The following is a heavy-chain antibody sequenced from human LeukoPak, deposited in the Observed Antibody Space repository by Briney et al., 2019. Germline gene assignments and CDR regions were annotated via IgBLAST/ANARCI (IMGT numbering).Heavy chain of an antibody. CDR2: IYYSGST. Sequence: PSETLSLTCTVSGGPISGSSYYWVWIRQPPGKGLEWIGSIYYSGSTYYNPSLKSRVTISVDTSKNQFSLELSSVTDADTAVYYCARGRATYYYASGMDWFDPWGQGTLVTVSS. V-gene: IGHV4-39*07. D-gene: IGHD3-10*01. CDR3: ARGRATYYYASGMDWFDP. CDR1: GGPISGSSYY. J-gene: IGHJ5*02.